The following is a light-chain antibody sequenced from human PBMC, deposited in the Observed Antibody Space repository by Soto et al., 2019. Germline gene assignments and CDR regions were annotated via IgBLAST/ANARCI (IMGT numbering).Light chain of an antibody. Sequence: QSALTQPASVSGSPGQSITISCTGTSSDVGSYNFVSWYQQHPGKAPKFMIYEVSKRPSGVTNRFSGSKSGTTASLTISGLQTDDEADYYCCSYAGSSTWVFGGGTQLTVL. CDR3: CSYAGSSTWV. J-gene: IGLJ3*02. CDR2: EVS. V-gene: IGLV2-23*02. CDR1: SSDVGSYNF.